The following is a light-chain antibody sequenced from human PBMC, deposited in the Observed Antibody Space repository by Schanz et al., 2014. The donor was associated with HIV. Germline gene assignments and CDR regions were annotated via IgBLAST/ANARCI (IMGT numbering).Light chain of an antibody. CDR2: DNY. Sequence: QSVLTQPPSVSAAPGQKVTISCSGSSSNIGNNYAPWNQQFPGTAPKLLIYDNYQRPSGVPDRFSGSKSGTSATLGITGLQTGDEADYYCGTWDSSLSGVVFGGGTKLTVL. CDR3: GTWDSSLSGVV. J-gene: IGLJ2*01. V-gene: IGLV1-51*01. CDR1: SSNIGNNY.